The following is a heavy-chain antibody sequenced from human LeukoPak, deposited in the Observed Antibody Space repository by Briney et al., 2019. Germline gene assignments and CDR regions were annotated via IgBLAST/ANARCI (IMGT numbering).Heavy chain of an antibody. CDR3: ATWGDFWSGNYGGY. CDR1: GFAFNNAW. Sequence: GGSLRLSCAASGFAFNNAWMSWVRQAPGKGLEWVGRIKSKIDGGTTDYAAPVKGRFSISRDDSKNTVYLQMNSLKTEDTAVYYSATWGDFWSGNYGGYWGQGTLVTVSS. V-gene: IGHV3-15*01. D-gene: IGHD3-3*01. J-gene: IGHJ4*02. CDR2: IKSKIDGGTT.